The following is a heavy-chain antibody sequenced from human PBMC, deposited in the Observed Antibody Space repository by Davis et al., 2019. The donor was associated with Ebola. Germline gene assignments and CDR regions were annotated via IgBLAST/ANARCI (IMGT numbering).Heavy chain of an antibody. Sequence: ASVKVSCKASGYTFTSYGISWVRQAPGQGLEWMGWISAYNGNTNYAQKLQGRVTMTTDTSTSTAYMELRSLRSDDTAVYYCARDTFGGVIVSTEYGMDVWGQGTTVTVSS. D-gene: IGHD3-16*02. V-gene: IGHV1-18*04. CDR1: GYTFTSYG. CDR2: ISAYNGNT. CDR3: ARDTFGGVIVSTEYGMDV. J-gene: IGHJ6*02.